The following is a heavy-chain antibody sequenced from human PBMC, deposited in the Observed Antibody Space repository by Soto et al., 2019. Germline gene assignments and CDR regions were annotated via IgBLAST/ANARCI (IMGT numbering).Heavy chain of an antibody. CDR2: ISGSGVST. Sequence: GGSLRLSCAASGFTFSSYAMSWVRQAPGKGLEWVSTISGSGVSTYYADSVKGRFTISRDNSKNTLSLQMNSLRAEDTAIYYCRQANPPDYWGRGTLLTVSS. V-gene: IGHV3-23*01. CDR3: RQANPPDY. J-gene: IGHJ4*02. CDR1: GFTFSSYA. D-gene: IGHD7-27*01.